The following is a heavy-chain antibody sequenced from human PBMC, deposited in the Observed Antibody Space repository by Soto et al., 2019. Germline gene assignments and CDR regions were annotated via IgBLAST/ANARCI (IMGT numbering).Heavy chain of an antibody. D-gene: IGHD3-22*01. CDR1: GGSISSYY. Sequence: SVTLPLTCTVAGGSISSYYWSWIRQPPGKGLEWIGYIYYSGSTNYNPSLKSRVTISVDTSKNQFSLKLSSVTAADTAVYSCARYYDSSGYYRVFDYWGQGTLVTVSS. V-gene: IGHV4-59*01. CDR2: IYYSGST. CDR3: ARYYDSSGYYRVFDY. J-gene: IGHJ4*02.